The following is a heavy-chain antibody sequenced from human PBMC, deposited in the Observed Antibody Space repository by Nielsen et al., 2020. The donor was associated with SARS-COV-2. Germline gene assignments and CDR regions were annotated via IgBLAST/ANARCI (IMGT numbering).Heavy chain of an antibody. CDR3: ARDQIPYYYDSSGSYYYYYYGMDV. Sequence: VRQAPGKGLEWVSYISSSSSTIYYADSVKGRFTISRDNAKNSLYLQMNSLGAEDTAVYYCARDQIPYYYDSSGSYYYYYYGMDVWGQGTTVTVSS. V-gene: IGHV3-48*01. J-gene: IGHJ6*02. D-gene: IGHD3-22*01. CDR2: ISSSSSTI.